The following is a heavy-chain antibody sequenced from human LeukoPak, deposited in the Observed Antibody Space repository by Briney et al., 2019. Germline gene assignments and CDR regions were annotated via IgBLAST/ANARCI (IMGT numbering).Heavy chain of an antibody. CDR2: INTKSGGT. CDR1: GYSFAEYY. D-gene: IGHD3-10*01. Sequence: ASVKVSCKASGYSFAEYYIHWVRQAPGQGLEWMGRINTKSGGTDYVQNFQGRVTMTRDTSITTAYMELSSLRSDDTAVYYCARDRDGWENWGQGTLVTVSS. V-gene: IGHV1-2*06. J-gene: IGHJ4*02. CDR3: ARDRDGWEN.